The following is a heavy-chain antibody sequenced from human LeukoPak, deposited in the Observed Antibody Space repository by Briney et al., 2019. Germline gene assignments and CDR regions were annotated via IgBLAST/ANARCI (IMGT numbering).Heavy chain of an antibody. CDR2: IIPIFGTA. D-gene: IGHD6-6*01. Sequence: SVKVSCKASGGTFSSYAISWVRQAPGQGLEWMGGIIPIFGTANYAQKFQGRVTITTDESTSTAYMELSSLRSEDTAVYYCARAGVAARLFNHYYYMDVWGKGTTVTVSS. J-gene: IGHJ6*03. V-gene: IGHV1-69*05. CDR3: ARAGVAARLFNHYYYMDV. CDR1: GGTFSSYA.